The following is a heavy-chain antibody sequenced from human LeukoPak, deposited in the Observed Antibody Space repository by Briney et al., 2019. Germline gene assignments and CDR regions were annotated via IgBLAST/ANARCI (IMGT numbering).Heavy chain of an antibody. J-gene: IGHJ6*03. V-gene: IGHV3-23*01. CDR2: ISGSGGST. D-gene: IGHD2-2*01. Sequence: GGSLRPSCAASGFTFSSYAMSWVRQAPGKGLEWVSAISGSGGSTYYADSVKGRFTISRDNSKNTLYLQMNSLRAEDTAVYYCAKCSSTSCYYYYYYMDVWGKGTTVTISS. CDR1: GFTFSSYA. CDR3: AKCSSTSCYYYYYYMDV.